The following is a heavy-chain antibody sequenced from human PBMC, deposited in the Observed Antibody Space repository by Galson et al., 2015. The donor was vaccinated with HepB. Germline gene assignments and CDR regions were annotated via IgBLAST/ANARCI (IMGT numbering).Heavy chain of an antibody. D-gene: IGHD2-2*02. CDR2: ISAYNGNT. CDR3: ARDSRYCSSTSCYMPDYGMDV. J-gene: IGHJ6*02. CDR1: GYTFTSYG. V-gene: IGHV1-18*04. Sequence: SVKVSCKASGYTFTSYGISWVRQAPGQGLEWMGWISAYNGNTNYAQKLQGRVTMTTDTSTSTAYMELRSLRSDDTAVYYCARDSRYCSSTSCYMPDYGMDVWGQGTTVTVSS.